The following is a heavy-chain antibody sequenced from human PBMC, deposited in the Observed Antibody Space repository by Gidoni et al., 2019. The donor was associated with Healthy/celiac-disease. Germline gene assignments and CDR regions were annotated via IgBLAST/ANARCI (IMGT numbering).Heavy chain of an antibody. CDR2: ISGSGGSK. V-gene: IGHV3-23*04. CDR3: AKAGGAFDI. Sequence: EVQLVESGGGLVQPGGSLRLSCAAAGFTFSSYAMSWVRQAPGRGLEWFSAISGSGGSKYYADVVKGRFTISRDNSKNTLYLQMNSLRAEDTAVYYCAKAGGAFDIWGQGTMVTVSS. J-gene: IGHJ3*02. CDR1: GFTFSSYA.